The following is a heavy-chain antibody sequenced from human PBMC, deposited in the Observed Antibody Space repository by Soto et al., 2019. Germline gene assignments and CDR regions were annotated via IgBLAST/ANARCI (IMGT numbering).Heavy chain of an antibody. Sequence: CKGSGYSFTSYWIGWVRQMPGKGLEWMGIIYPGDSDTRYSPSFQGQVTISADKSISTAYLQWSSLKASDTAMYYWXXXXXXXXXXSXAFXIXXXXTMVTVS. J-gene: IGHJ3*02. CDR1: GYSFTSYW. V-gene: IGHV5-51*01. CDR3: XXXXXXXXXXSXAFXI. CDR2: IYPGDSDT.